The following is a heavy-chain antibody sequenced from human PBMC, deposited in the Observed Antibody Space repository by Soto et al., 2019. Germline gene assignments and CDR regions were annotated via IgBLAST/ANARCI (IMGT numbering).Heavy chain of an antibody. CDR2: IWYDGSKR. CDR3: AGEGGDGAFDS. CDR1: GFTFSDYG. V-gene: IGHV3-33*01. J-gene: IGHJ4*02. D-gene: IGHD3-10*01. Sequence: QVHLVESGGGVVQPGRSLRLSCAASGFTFSDYGIHWVRQAPGKGLEWVAVIWYDGSKRLYADSVKGRFTISRDSAKNAEDLQLNGREGEDSAVCYRAGEGGDGAFDSWGAGTLVTVVS.